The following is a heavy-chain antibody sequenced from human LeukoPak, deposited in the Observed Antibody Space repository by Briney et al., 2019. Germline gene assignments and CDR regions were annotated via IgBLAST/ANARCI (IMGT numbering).Heavy chain of an antibody. CDR3: ARVGLPDYYGMDV. J-gene: IGHJ6*02. V-gene: IGHV1-69*13. Sequence: SVKVSCKASGGTFSSYAISWVRQAPGQGLEWMGGIIPIFGTANYAQKFQGRVTITVDESTSTAYMELSSLRSEDTAVYYCARVGLPDYYGMDVWGQGTTVTVSS. CDR1: GGTFSSYA. D-gene: IGHD1-26*01. CDR2: IIPIFGTA.